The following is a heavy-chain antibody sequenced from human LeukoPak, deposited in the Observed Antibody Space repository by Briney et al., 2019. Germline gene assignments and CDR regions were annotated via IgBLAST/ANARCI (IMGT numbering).Heavy chain of an antibody. Sequence: GEALEISWEGSGYRFTSYWIGWGRQMPGKGLEGMGMIYPSGSDTRYSPSFQGQVSISADKSISTAYLQWSSLKASDTAMYYCARLYCPGCSMATMLGPFDYWGQGTLVTVSS. D-gene: IGHD5-24*01. V-gene: IGHV5-51*01. CDR2: IYPSGSDT. CDR1: GYRFTSYW. CDR3: ARLYCPGCSMATMLGPFDY. J-gene: IGHJ4*02.